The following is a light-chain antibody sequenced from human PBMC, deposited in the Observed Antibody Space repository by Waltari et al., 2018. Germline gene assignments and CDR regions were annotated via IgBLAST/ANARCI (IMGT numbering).Light chain of an antibody. V-gene: IGKV3-20*01. CDR3: QQYGTSSYT. CDR2: GAS. J-gene: IGKJ2*01. Sequence: EIVFTQSPGTLSLSPGERAPLPCRASQSVRSSYLAWYQQKPGQAPRLLIYGASSRATGIPDRFSGSGSGTDFTLTISRLEPEDFAVYYCQQYGTSSYTFGQGTKLEIK. CDR1: QSVRSSY.